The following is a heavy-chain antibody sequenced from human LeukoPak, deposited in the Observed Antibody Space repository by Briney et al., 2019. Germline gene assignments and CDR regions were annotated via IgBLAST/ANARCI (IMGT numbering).Heavy chain of an antibody. CDR3: ARRGITYSRTFFAY. CDR2: IFYSGST. D-gene: IGHD6-13*01. Sequence: PSETLSLTCTVSGDSISGSSHFWVWIRQPPGKGLEWIGSIFYSGSTYYNPSLKSRVTISVDTSKNQFSLKVNSVTAADTALYFCARRGITYSRTFFAYWGQGTLVTVSS. CDR1: GDSISGSSHF. V-gene: IGHV4-39*01. J-gene: IGHJ4*02.